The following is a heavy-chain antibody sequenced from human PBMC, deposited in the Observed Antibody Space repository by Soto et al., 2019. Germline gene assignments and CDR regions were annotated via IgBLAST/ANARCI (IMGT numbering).Heavy chain of an antibody. J-gene: IGHJ4*02. CDR1: GYTFTSYA. CDR2: INAGNGNT. CDR3: AGRGIALPAPYYFDF. Sequence: ASVKVSCKASGYTFTSYAMHWVRQAPGQRLEWMGWINAGNGNTKYSQKFQGRVTITRDTSASTAYMELSSLRSEDTAVYYCAGRGIALPAPYYFDFWGQGTLVTVSS. V-gene: IGHV1-3*01. D-gene: IGHD1-26*01.